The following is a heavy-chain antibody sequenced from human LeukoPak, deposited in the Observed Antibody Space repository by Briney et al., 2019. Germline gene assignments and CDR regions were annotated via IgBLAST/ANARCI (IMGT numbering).Heavy chain of an antibody. J-gene: IGHJ3*02. Sequence: SETLSLTCGVYGDSISGYHWTYIRQPPGKGLEWIGEINRSGSTNYNPSLKSRVTISVDTSKNQFSLKLSSVTAADTAVYYCASRSGSYFDDAFDIWGQGTMVTVSS. CDR1: GDSISGYH. V-gene: IGHV4-34*01. CDR2: INRSGST. D-gene: IGHD1-26*01. CDR3: ASRSGSYFDDAFDI.